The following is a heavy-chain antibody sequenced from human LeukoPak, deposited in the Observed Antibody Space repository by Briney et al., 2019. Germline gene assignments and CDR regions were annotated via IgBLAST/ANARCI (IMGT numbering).Heavy chain of an antibody. CDR3: ASEQVPDDFWSGSVD. J-gene: IGHJ4*02. V-gene: IGHV4-4*07. D-gene: IGHD3-3*01. Sequence: SETLSLTCTVSGDSISSYYWSWVRQPAGKGLEWIGRIHPSGSTNYNPSLKSRVTMSVDTSKNQFSLKLSSVTAADTAVYYCASEQVPDDFWSGSVDWGQGTLVTVSS. CDR2: IHPSGST. CDR1: GDSISSYY.